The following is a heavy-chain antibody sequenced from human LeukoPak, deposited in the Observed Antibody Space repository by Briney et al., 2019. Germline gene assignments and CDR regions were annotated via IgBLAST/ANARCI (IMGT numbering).Heavy chain of an antibody. V-gene: IGHV4-61*02. Sequence: SETLSLTCTVSGGSISSGSYYWSWIRQPAGKGLEWIGRIYTSGSTNYNPSLKSRVTISVDTSKNQFSLKLSSVTAADTAVYYCARDIVVVPAARNWFDPWGQGTLVTVSS. J-gene: IGHJ5*02. CDR2: IYTSGST. D-gene: IGHD2-2*01. CDR3: ARDIVVVPAARNWFDP. CDR1: GGSISSGSYY.